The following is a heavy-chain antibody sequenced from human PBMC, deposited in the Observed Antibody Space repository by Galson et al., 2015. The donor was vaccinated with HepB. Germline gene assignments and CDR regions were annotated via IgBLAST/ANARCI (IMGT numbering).Heavy chain of an antibody. V-gene: IGHV6-1*01. CDR1: GDSVSSNSAA. CDR2: TYYRSKWYN. J-gene: IGHJ3*02. D-gene: IGHD3-22*01. CDR3: ARVRRYYYDSSGSFRGAFDI. Sequence: CAISGDSVSSNSAAWNWIRQSPSRGLEWLGMTYYRSKWYNDYAVSVNSQITINPDTSKNQFSLQLNSVTPEDTAVYFCARVRRYYYDSSGSFRGAFDISGQVTMVTVSS.